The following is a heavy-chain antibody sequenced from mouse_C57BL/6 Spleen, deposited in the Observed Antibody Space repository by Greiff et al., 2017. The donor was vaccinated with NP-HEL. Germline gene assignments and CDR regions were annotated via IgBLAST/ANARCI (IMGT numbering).Heavy chain of an antibody. CDR1: GYTFTDYN. CDR2: INPNNGGT. D-gene: IGHD2-3*01. CDR3: ARSFYDCVGYFDV. V-gene: IGHV1-18*01. J-gene: IGHJ1*03. Sequence: EVQLQQSGPELVKPGASVKIPCKASGYTFTDYNMDWVKQSHGKSLEWIGDINPNNGGTIYNQKFKGKATLTVDKSSSTAYMELRSLTSEDTAVYYGARSFYDCVGYFDVWGTGTTVTVSA.